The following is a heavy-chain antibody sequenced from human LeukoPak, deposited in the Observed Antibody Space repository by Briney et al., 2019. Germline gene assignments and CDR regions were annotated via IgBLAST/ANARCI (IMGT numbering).Heavy chain of an antibody. Sequence: GGSLRPSCAASGFTFSSYWMSWVRQAPGKGLEWVANIKHDGSEKNYVDSVKGRFTISRDNAKNSLYLQMNSLRAEDTAVYYCARDAPNYSSTWYPSHYWGRGTLVTVSS. V-gene: IGHV3-7*03. J-gene: IGHJ4*02. CDR2: IKHDGSEK. CDR3: ARDAPNYSSTWYPSHY. CDR1: GFTFSSYW. D-gene: IGHD6-13*01.